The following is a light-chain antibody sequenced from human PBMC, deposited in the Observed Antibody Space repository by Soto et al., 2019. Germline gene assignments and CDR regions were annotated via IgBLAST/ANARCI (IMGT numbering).Light chain of an antibody. CDR2: GAS. V-gene: IGKV3-20*01. CDR1: QSVNSRY. Sequence: EIVLAQSPGTLSLSPGERATLSCRASQSVNSRYLGWYQQKPGQTPRLLIFGASSRATGIPDRFSGSGSGTDFTLTISRLEPEDFAVYYCQQYGTSPRTFGPGTKLEIK. CDR3: QQYGTSPRT. J-gene: IGKJ2*01.